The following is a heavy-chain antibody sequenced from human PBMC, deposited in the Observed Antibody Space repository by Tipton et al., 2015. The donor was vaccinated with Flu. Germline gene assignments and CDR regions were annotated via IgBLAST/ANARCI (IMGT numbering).Heavy chain of an antibody. CDR2: IYTSGST. CDR3: ARLVRSGYFLLDRLDY. D-gene: IGHD3-22*01. V-gene: IGHV4-4*07. J-gene: IGHJ4*02. Sequence: TLSLTCTVSGGSISSYYWSWIRQPAGKGLEWIGRIYTSGSTNYNPSLKSRVTMSVDTSKNQFSLKLSSVTAADTAVYYCARLVRSGYFLLDRLDYWGQGTAVTVSS. CDR1: GGSISSYY.